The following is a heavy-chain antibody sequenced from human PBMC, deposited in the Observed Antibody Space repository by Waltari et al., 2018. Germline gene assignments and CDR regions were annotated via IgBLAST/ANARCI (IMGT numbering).Heavy chain of an antibody. Sequence: QVQLVESGGGVVQPGRSLRLSCAASGFTFSRFGMHWVRQAPGKGLEWVEGIWHDGSNEYYVDSVKGRFTISRDNSKNTLYLQMNSLRAEDSAVYYCASQSTTLFDYWGQGTLVTVSS. CDR1: GFTFSRFG. V-gene: IGHV3-33*01. CDR3: ASQSTTLFDY. J-gene: IGHJ4*02. CDR2: IWHDGSNE. D-gene: IGHD2-15*01.